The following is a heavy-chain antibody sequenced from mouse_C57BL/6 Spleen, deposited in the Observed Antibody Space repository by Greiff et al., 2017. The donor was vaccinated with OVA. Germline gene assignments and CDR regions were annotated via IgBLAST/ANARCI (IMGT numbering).Heavy chain of an antibody. CDR2: SRNKANDYTT. Sequence: EVNVVESGGGLVQSGRSLRLSCATSGFTFSDFYMEWVRQAPGKGLEWIAASRNKANDYTTEYSASVKGRFIVSRDTAQSILYLQMNALRAEDTAIYYCARDAHYDNAMDYWGQGTSVTVSS. V-gene: IGHV7-1*01. CDR1: GFTFSDFY. CDR3: ARDAHYDNAMDY. D-gene: IGHD2-4*01. J-gene: IGHJ4*01.